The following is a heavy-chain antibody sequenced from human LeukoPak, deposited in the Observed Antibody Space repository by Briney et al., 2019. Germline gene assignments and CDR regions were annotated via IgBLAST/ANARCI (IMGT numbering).Heavy chain of an antibody. CDR2: ISSSGSII. J-gene: IGHJ4*02. D-gene: IGHD3-22*01. Sequence: SGGSLRLSCAASGFMFNDYYMSWIRQAPGKGLEWVSYISSSGSIIYYADSVKGRFTISRDNAKSSLNLQMNSLRAEDTAVYYCAREPYYYDSSGYSVDYWGQGTLVTVSS. CDR1: GFMFNDYY. CDR3: AREPYYYDSSGYSVDY. V-gene: IGHV3-11*01.